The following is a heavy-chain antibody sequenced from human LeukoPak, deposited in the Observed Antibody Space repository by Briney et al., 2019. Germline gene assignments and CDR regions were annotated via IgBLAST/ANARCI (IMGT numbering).Heavy chain of an antibody. CDR2: ISAYNGNT. D-gene: IGHD4-17*01. CDR1: GYTFTSYG. J-gene: IGHJ4*02. V-gene: IGHV1-18*01. CDR3: ARDYGDYFAASYFDY. Sequence: ASVKVSCKASGYTFTSYGISWVRQAPGQGLEWMGWISAYNGNTNYAQKLQGRVTMTTDTSTSTAYMELRSLGSDDTAVYYCARDYGDYFAASYFDYWGQGTLVTVSS.